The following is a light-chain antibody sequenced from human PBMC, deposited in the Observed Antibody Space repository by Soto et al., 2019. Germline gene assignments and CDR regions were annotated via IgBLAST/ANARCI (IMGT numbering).Light chain of an antibody. CDR1: QHVSSN. J-gene: IGKJ2*01. CDR2: RAS. V-gene: IGKV3-15*01. Sequence: EIVMTQSPATLSVSPGGSATLSCRASQHVSSNFAWYRQKPGQAPTLLIYRASTRATGIPARFSGSGSGTEFTLTISSLKSEDLAVYYCQQYNHWQYTFGQGTKLDIK. CDR3: QQYNHWQYT.